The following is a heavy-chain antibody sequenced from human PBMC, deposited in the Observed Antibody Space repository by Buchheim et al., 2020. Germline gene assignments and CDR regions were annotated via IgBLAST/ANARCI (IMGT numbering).Heavy chain of an antibody. V-gene: IGHV1-46*03. Sequence: QVQLVQSGAEVKKPGASVKVSCKASGYTFTSYYMHWVRQAPGQGLEWMGIINPSGGSTSYAKQFQGRVTMTRDTSTSTVYMELSSLGSEDTAVYYCACIAVAVPDFDYWGQGTL. J-gene: IGHJ4*02. CDR1: GYTFTSYY. CDR3: ACIAVAVPDFDY. D-gene: IGHD6-19*01. CDR2: INPSGGST.